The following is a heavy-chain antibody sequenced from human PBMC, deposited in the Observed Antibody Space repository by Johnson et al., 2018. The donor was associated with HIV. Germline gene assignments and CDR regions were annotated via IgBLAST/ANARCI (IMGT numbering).Heavy chain of an antibody. Sequence: QVQLVESGGGVVQPGRSLRLSCAASGFTFSSYAMHWVRLAPGKGLEWVAFIRSDGSNKYYADSVKGRFNISRDNSKNTLYLQMNTLTAEDTAVYYCAKLQYCSSGSCYFDALDIWGQGTMVPVSS. D-gene: IGHD2-15*01. CDR3: AKLQYCSSGSCYFDALDI. J-gene: IGHJ3*02. CDR1: GFTFSSYA. CDR2: IRSDGSNK. V-gene: IGHV3-30*02.